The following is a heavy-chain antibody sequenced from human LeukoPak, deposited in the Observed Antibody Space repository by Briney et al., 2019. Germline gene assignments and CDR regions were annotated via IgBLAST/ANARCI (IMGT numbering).Heavy chain of an antibody. D-gene: IGHD3-22*01. Sequence: GGSLRLSCAASGFTFSSYAMSWARQAPGKGREWFSAISGSGGSTYYADSVKGRFTISRDNSKNTLYLQMNSLRAEDTAVYYCAKDQRPLYYYDSSGYYPEDTYWGQGTLVTVSS. CDR3: AKDQRPLYYYDSSGYYPEDTY. CDR2: ISGSGGST. V-gene: IGHV3-23*01. J-gene: IGHJ4*02. CDR1: GFTFSSYA.